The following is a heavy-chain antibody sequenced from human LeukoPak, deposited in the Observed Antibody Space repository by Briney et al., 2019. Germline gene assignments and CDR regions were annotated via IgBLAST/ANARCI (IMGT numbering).Heavy chain of an antibody. CDR3: ARDYYDFWSGYYPPGNWFDP. CDR1: GGTFSSYA. CDR2: IIPIFGTA. V-gene: IGHV1-69*05. Sequence: SVKVSCKASGGTFSSYAISWVRQAPGQGLEWVRRIIPIFGTANYAQKFQGRVTITTDESTSTAYMELSSLRSEDTAVYYCARDYYDFWSGYYPPGNWFDPWGQGTLVTVSS. J-gene: IGHJ5*02. D-gene: IGHD3-3*01.